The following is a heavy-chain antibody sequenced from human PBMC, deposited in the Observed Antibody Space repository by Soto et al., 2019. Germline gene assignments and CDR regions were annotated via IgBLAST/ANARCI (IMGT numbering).Heavy chain of an antibody. J-gene: IGHJ6*02. CDR2: IIPIFGTA. Sequence: QVQLVQSGAEVKKPGSSVKVSCKASGGTFSSYAISWVRQAPGQGLEWMGGIIPIFGTANYAQKFQGRVTITPDESTSTAYMELSSLRSEDTAVYYCARAMRSSSSPRYYYYGMDVWGQGTTVTVSS. D-gene: IGHD6-13*01. CDR1: GGTFSSYA. CDR3: ARAMRSSSSPRYYYYGMDV. V-gene: IGHV1-69*01.